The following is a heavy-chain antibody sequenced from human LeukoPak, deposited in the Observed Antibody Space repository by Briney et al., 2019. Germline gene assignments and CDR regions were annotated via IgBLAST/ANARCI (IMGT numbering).Heavy chain of an antibody. Sequence: GESLKISCQGSGFTFTTSWIGWVRQLPGKGLEWMGIIYPGDSDIRYSPSFRGQVIISADKSIDAAYLQWSSLKASDIAMYYCARQLTTLRGFDIWGQGTMVTASS. J-gene: IGHJ3*02. V-gene: IGHV5-51*01. CDR2: IYPGDSDI. CDR3: ARQLTTLRGFDI. CDR1: GFTFTTSW. D-gene: IGHD4-11*01.